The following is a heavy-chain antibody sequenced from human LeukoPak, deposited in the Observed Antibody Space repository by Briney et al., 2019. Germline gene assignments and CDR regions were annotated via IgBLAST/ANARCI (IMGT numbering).Heavy chain of an antibody. V-gene: IGHV3-74*01. CDR1: EFTFSSYW. Sequence: GGSLRLSCAASEFTFSSYWMHWVRQAPGKGLVWVSRINSDGSSTSYADSVKGRFTISRDDAKNTLYLQMNSLRAEDTAVYYCARVRRIAVAGTLDYWGQGTLVTVSS. CDR2: INSDGSST. CDR3: ARVRRIAVAGTLDY. J-gene: IGHJ4*02. D-gene: IGHD6-19*01.